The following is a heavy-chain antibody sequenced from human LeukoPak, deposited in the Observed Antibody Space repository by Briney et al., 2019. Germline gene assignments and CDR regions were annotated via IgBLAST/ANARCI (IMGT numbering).Heavy chain of an antibody. J-gene: IGHJ3*02. D-gene: IGHD5-18*01. CDR2: ISYDASNT. V-gene: IGHV3-30*04. CDR3: TRGGAYNYGDPTFDI. CDR1: GFVFSSYA. Sequence: GGSLRLSCAASGFVFSSYAMHWVRQAPGKGLEWVATISYDASNTNFADSVKGRFTISRDNSKNTLYLQTTSLRGDDTAVYYCTRGGAYNYGDPTFDIWGQGTKITVFS.